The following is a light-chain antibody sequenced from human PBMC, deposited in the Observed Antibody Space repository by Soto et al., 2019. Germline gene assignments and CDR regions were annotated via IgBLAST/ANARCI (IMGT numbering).Light chain of an antibody. CDR1: QSVGATY. CDR3: HQSGT. CDR2: GAS. J-gene: IGKJ1*01. V-gene: IGKV3-20*01. Sequence: PGQRATLSCRASQSVGATYLAWYQHKPGQAPRLLIYGASYRAVGIPDRFSGSGSGTDFALTISRLEPEDFAVYYCHQSGTFGQGTKVDIK.